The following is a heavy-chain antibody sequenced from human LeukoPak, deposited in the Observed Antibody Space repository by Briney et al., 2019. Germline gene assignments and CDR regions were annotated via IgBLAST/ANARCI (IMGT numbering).Heavy chain of an antibody. V-gene: IGHV3-30*02. CDR2: IRYDGNNK. J-gene: IGHJ4*02. CDR3: ARDTDARNWNGLFDH. D-gene: IGHD1-1*01. CDR1: GFTFSSYA. Sequence: GGSLRLSCAASGFTFSSYAMSWVRQAPGKGLEWVAFIRYDGNNKDYADSVKGRFTISRDNSKNTMYLQMNSLRAEDTAVYYCARDTDARNWNGLFDHWGQGTLVTVSS.